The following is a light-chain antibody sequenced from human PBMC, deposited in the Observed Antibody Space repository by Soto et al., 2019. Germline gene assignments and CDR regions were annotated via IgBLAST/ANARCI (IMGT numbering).Light chain of an antibody. CDR3: NSQRSSGTRV. CDR2: EVS. J-gene: IGLJ1*01. Sequence: QSFLTQPASVSGCPGQSITISCTGTSSDVGGYKHVSWYQHHPGKAPKLMIYEVSNRPSGVSNRFSGSKSGYTASLTISGLQAEDEADYYCNSQRSSGTRVFGTGTKVTVL. CDR1: SSDVGGYKH. V-gene: IGLV2-14*01.